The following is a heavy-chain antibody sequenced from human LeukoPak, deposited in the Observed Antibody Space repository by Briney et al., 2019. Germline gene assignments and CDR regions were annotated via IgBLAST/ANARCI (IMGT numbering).Heavy chain of an antibody. CDR1: GGSFSGYY. D-gene: IGHD4-11*01. V-gene: IGHV4-34*01. CDR3: ARGVTTVTTSWFDP. CDR2: INHSGST. Sequence: SETLSLTCAVYGGSFSGYYWSWIRQPPGKGLEWIGEINHSGSTNYNPSLKSRVTISVDTSKSQFSLKLSSVTAADTAVYYCARGVTTVTTSWFDPWGQGTLVTVSS. J-gene: IGHJ5*02.